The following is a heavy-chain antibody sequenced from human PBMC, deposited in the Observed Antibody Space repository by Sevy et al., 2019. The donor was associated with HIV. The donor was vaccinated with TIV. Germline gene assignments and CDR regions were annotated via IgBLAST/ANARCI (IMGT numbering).Heavy chain of an antibody. J-gene: IGHJ4*02. D-gene: IGHD3-22*01. CDR2: FDPEDGET. CDR1: GYTLTELS. V-gene: IGHV1-24*01. CDR3: ATTKDYYDSSGCPFDY. Sequence: ASVKVSCKVSGYTLTELSMHWVRQAPGKGLEWMGSFDPEDGETIYAQKFQGRVTMTEDTSADTAYMELSSLRSEDTAVYLCATTKDYYDSSGCPFDYWGQGTLVTVSS.